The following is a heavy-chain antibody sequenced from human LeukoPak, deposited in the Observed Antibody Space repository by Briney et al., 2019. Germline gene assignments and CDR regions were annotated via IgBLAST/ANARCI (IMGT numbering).Heavy chain of an antibody. J-gene: IGHJ6*02. CDR1: GFTFSSYA. CDR3: AKGITMVRGVIPDYYYGMDV. CDR2: ISGSGGST. Sequence: GGSLRLSCAASGFTFSSYAMSWVRQAPGKGLEWVSAISGSGGSTYYADSVKGRFTISRDNSENTLYLQMNSLRAEDTAVYYCAKGITMVRGVIPDYYYGMDVWGQGTTVTVSS. D-gene: IGHD3-10*01. V-gene: IGHV3-23*01.